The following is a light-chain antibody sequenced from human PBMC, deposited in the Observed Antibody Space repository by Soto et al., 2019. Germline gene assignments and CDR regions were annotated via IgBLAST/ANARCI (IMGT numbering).Light chain of an antibody. CDR2: SAS. J-gene: IGKJ1*01. CDR3: QQDDSTPTWS. CDR1: QSVLYSSNNKNY. Sequence: DIVMTQSPDSLAVSLGERATINCKSSQSVLYSSNNKNYLAWYQQKPGQPPKLLIYSASTRESGVPDRFSGSLSGTDCTLTVSSLPVEDVAVYYWQQDDSTPTWSFGQGTKVEIK. V-gene: IGKV4-1*01.